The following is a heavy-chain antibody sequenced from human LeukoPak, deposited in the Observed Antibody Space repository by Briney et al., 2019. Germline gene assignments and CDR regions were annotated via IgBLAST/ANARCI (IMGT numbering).Heavy chain of an antibody. Sequence: GRSLRLSCAASGFTFDDYAMHWVRQAPGKGLEWVSAISGSGGSTHYADSVKGRFTISRDNSKNTLYLQMNSLRAEDTAVYYCAKDLQLHDYGNRRDYWGQGTLVTVSS. V-gene: IGHV3-23*01. J-gene: IGHJ4*02. CDR3: AKDLQLHDYGNRRDY. D-gene: IGHD4-11*01. CDR2: ISGSGGST. CDR1: GFTFDDYA.